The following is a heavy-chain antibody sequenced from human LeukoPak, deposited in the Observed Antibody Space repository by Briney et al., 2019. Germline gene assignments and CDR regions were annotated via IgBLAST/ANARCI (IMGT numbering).Heavy chain of an antibody. J-gene: IGHJ3*02. CDR2: ISSSSSYI. CDR3: ARAYCSCGSCYSSDAFDI. Sequence: PGGSLRLSCAASGFTFSSYSMNWVRQAPGKGLEWVSSISSSSSYIYYADSVKGRFTISRDNAKNSLYLQMNSLRAEDTAVYYCARAYCSCGSCYSSDAFDIWGQGTMVTVSS. V-gene: IGHV3-21*01. D-gene: IGHD2-15*01. CDR1: GFTFSSYS.